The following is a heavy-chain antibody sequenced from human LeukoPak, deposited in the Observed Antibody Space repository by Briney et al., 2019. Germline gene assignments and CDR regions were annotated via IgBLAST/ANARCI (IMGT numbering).Heavy chain of an antibody. D-gene: IGHD6-13*01. CDR2: IYDRGPA. CDR3: ARGNSSSWPLDY. CDR1: GYAITSGGFS. J-gene: IGHJ4*02. Sequence: SETLSLTCTVSGYAITSGGFSWNWIRQPPGKGLEWIGCIYDRGPAYYNPSLKSRFTISVDRPKNQFFLNVTSLTAADTAVYYCARGNSSSWPLDYWGQGTLVTVSS. V-gene: IGHV4-30-2*01.